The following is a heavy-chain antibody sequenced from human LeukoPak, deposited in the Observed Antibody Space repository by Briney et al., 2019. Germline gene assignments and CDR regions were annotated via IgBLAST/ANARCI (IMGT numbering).Heavy chain of an antibody. D-gene: IGHD1-26*01. J-gene: IGHJ4*02. V-gene: IGHV1-2*02. CDR3: ARGRYSGSYGLL. Sequence: ASVKVSCKASGYTFTGYYMHWVRQAPGQGLEWMGWINPNSGCTNYAQKFQGRVTMTRDTSISTAYMGLSRLRSDDTAVYYCARGRYSGSYGLLWGQGTLVTVSS. CDR2: INPNSGCT. CDR1: GYTFTGYY.